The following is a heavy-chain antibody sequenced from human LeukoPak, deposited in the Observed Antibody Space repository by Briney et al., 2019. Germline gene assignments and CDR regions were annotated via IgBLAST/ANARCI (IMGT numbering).Heavy chain of an antibody. CDR2: IGSAGDP. CDR3: ALLGAAGREYFQH. Sequence: GGSLRLSCAASGFTFSAYDMNWVRQGTGKSLEWVSAIGSAGDPYYPGSVKGRFTISRDNSKNTLYLQISSLRAEDTAVYYCALLGAAGREYFQHWGQGTLVTVSS. V-gene: IGHV3-13*05. D-gene: IGHD6-13*01. CDR1: GFTFSAYD. J-gene: IGHJ1*01.